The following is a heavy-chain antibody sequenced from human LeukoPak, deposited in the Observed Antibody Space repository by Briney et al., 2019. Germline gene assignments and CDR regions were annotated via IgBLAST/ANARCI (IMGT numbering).Heavy chain of an antibody. D-gene: IGHD1-26*01. CDR2: IKQDGSEK. CDR1: GFTFSSYW. V-gene: IGHV3-7*01. CDR3: ARGGTYYRS. J-gene: IGHJ5*02. Sequence: GGSLRLSCAASGFTFSSYWMSWVRQAPGKGLEWVANIKQDGSEKYYVNSVKGRFTVSRVNAKNSLYLQMNSLRAEDTAVYYCARGGTYYRSWGQGTLVTVSS.